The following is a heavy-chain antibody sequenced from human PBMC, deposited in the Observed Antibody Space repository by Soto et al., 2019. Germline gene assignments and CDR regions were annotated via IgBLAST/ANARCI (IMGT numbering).Heavy chain of an antibody. CDR3: ASLFDYGDYDY. CDR2: IWFSGTS. D-gene: IGHD4-17*01. J-gene: IGHJ4*02. Sequence: SETLSLTCTVSGGSLSPYYWSWVRQPPGKGLEWIGFIWFSGTSTYNPSLRGRVTMSVDTSKNQLSLELSSVTAADTAVYYCASLFDYGDYDYWGQGTLVTVS. V-gene: IGHV4-59*12. CDR1: GGSLSPYY.